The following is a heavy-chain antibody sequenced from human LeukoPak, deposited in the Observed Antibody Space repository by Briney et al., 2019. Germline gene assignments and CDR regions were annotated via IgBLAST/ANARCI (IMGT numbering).Heavy chain of an antibody. CDR1: GFTFSSYA. V-gene: IGHV3-23*01. CDR2: VTDTGGST. CDR3: PRDLGGGTEGLTGFDY. D-gene: IGHD2-15*01. Sequence: GGSLRLSCAASGFTFSSYAITSVRQAPGKGLEWVSSVTDTGGSTYYADSVRGRFTISRDNSTNTVFLKMNSLRAEDTAVYYCPRDLGGGTEGLTGFDYWGQGTLVTVSS. J-gene: IGHJ4*02.